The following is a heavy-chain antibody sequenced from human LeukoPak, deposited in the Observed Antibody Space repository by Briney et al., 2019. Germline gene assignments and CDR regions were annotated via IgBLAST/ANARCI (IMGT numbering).Heavy chain of an antibody. CDR2: ISSSGGST. V-gene: IGHV3-23*01. D-gene: IGHD6-13*01. CDR3: AKDGMASSWVYYFDY. J-gene: IGHJ4*02. Sequence: GGSLRLSCAASGFTFSSYAMSWVRQAPGKGLEWCSGISSSGGSTYYADSVKGRFTISRDNSKNTVYLQMNSLRAEDTAVYYCAKDGMASSWVYYFDYWGQGTLVTVSS. CDR1: GFTFSSYA.